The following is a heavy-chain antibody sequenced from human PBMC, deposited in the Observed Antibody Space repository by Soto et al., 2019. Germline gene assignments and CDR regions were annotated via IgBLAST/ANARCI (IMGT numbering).Heavy chain of an antibody. CDR2: ITAYNGNT. CDR1: GFTFTSSA. CDR3: AKRRGYSNGEFDY. Sequence: ASVKVSCKASGFTFTSSAVQWVRQARGQRLEWIGWITAYNGNTNYAQKFQGRVTMTTDTSTSTAYMELRSLRSDDTAVYYCAKRRGYSNGEFDYWGQGTLVTVSS. J-gene: IGHJ4*02. D-gene: IGHD5-18*01. V-gene: IGHV1-18*01.